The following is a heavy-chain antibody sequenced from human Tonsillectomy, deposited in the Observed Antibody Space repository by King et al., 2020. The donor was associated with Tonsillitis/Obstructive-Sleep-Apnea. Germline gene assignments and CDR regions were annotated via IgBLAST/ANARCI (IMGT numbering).Heavy chain of an antibody. CDR3: VREGVSGWSTYYFDY. CDR1: EFSFTNYE. D-gene: IGHD6-19*01. V-gene: IGHV3-48*03. Sequence: VQLVESGGGLVQPGGSLRLSCAASEFSFTNYEMSWVRQAPGKGLEWVSYINNGGKTYYADSVKGRFTISRDNAKNSLFLQMSSLRAEDTAVYSCVREGVSGWSTYYFDYWGPGTLVTVSS. CDR2: INNGGKT. J-gene: IGHJ4*02.